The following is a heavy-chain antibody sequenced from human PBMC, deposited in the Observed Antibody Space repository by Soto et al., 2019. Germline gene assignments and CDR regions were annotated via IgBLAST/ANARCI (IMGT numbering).Heavy chain of an antibody. D-gene: IGHD6-19*01. CDR2: IYYSGST. CDR3: ARDFTDSSGPTLGMGF. V-gene: IGHV4-31*03. Sequence: SETLSLTCTVSGGSISSGGYYWSWIRQHPGKGLEWIGYIYYSGSTYYNPSLKSRVTISVDTSKNQFSLKLSSVTAADTAVYYCARDFTDSSGPTLGMGFWGQGTTVTVSS. J-gene: IGHJ6*02. CDR1: GGSISSGGYY.